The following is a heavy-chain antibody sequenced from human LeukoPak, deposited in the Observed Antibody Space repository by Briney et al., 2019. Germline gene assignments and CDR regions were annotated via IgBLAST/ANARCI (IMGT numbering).Heavy chain of an antibody. Sequence: ASVKVSCKASGYAFTNYAISWVRQAPGQGLEWMGWISVYNGNTNYAQKLQGRVTMTADTSTTTAYMEMRSLRSDDTAVYYCARGYCSSATCRHFDYWGQGALVTVSS. D-gene: IGHD2-2*01. V-gene: IGHV1-18*01. CDR3: ARGYCSSATCRHFDY. J-gene: IGHJ4*02. CDR1: GYAFTNYA. CDR2: ISVYNGNT.